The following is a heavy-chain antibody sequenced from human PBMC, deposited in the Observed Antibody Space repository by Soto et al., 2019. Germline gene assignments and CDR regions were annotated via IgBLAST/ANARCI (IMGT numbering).Heavy chain of an antibody. J-gene: IGHJ4*02. CDR2: ISYDGSNK. V-gene: IGHV3-30*18. D-gene: IGHD6-13*01. Sequence: GGSLRLSCAASGFTFSSYGMHWVRQAPGKGLEWVAVISYDGSNKYYADSVKGRFTISRDSSKNTLYLKMNSLRAEDTAVYYCTKQSPYSNSWYGVDYWGQGTLVTVSS. CDR1: GFTFSSYG. CDR3: TKQSPYSNSWYGVDY.